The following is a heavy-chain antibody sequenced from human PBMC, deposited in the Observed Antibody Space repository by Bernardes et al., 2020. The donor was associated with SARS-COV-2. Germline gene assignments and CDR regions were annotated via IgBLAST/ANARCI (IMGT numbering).Heavy chain of an antibody. J-gene: IGHJ4*02. D-gene: IGHD3-10*01. CDR2: IYHSGST. V-gene: IGHV4-4*02. CDR1: GGSISSGDL. CDR3: ARTDIHITMVRGVFVY. Sequence: SETLSLTCAVSGGSISSGDLWTWVRQPPGKGLEWIGDIYHSGSTNYNPSLKSRVVISLDKSKNQFSLKLNSVTAADTAVYYCARTDIHITMVRGVFVYWGQGTLVTVSS.